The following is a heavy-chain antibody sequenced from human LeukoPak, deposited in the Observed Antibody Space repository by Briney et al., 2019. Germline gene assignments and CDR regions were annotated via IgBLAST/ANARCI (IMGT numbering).Heavy chain of an antibody. D-gene: IGHD1-26*01. Sequence: ASVKLSCKASGYSFINHYMHWVRQAPGQGLEWLGLISPSGDRTWYAQKFQGKFTMTRDMSTSTDYMELSSLRSEDTAVYYCARDNSVGDYAWWFDPWGQGTLVTVSS. CDR2: ISPSGDRT. CDR3: ARDNSVGDYAWWFDP. V-gene: IGHV1-46*01. CDR1: GYSFINHY. J-gene: IGHJ5*02.